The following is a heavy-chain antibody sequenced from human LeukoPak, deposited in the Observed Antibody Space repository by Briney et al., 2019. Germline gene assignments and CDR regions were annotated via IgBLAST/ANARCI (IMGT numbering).Heavy chain of an antibody. CDR2: ISYDGSNK. CDR1: GFTFSSYV. J-gene: IGHJ4*02. V-gene: IGHV3-30-3*01. D-gene: IGHD3-9*01. Sequence: GGSLRLSCAASGFTFSSYVMHWVRQAPGKGLEWVAVISYDGSNKYYADSVKGRFTISRDNSKNTLYLQMNSLRAEDTAVYYCARDLRYFDWVDYWGQGTLVTVSS. CDR3: ARDLRYFDWVDY.